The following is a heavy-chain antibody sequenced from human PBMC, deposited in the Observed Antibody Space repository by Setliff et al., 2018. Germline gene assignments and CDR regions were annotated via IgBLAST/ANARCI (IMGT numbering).Heavy chain of an antibody. Sequence: GGSLRLSCAASGFTFKNYGMHWVRQAPGKGLEWVAVIWYDGNNKDHADSVKGRFTISRDNSKNTLYLQMDSLRVEDTAVYYCVRGEMFSTSPRADWGQGTQVTVSS. CDR1: GFTFKNYG. J-gene: IGHJ4*02. CDR2: IWYDGNNK. V-gene: IGHV3-33*08. D-gene: IGHD2-2*01. CDR3: VRGEMFSTSPRAD.